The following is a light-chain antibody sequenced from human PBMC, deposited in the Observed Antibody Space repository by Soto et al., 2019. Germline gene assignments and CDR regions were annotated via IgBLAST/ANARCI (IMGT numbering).Light chain of an antibody. CDR1: TGAVTSGHS. Sequence: QAVVTQEPSLTVSPGATVILTCGSSTGAVTSGHSPYWFQQKPGQAPRTLIYDTTNKHSWTPARFSGSLLGGKGALTLSGAQPDDEADYYCLLRYNGARVFGGGTKVTVL. J-gene: IGLJ3*02. CDR2: DTT. CDR3: LLRYNGARV. V-gene: IGLV7-46*01.